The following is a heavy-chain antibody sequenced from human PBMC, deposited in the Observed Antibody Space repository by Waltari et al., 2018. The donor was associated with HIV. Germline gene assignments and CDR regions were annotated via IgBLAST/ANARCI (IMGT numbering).Heavy chain of an antibody. Sequence: QVQLVESGGGVVQPGRSLRLSCAASGFTFSNYGMHWVRQAPCKGRCVVAVIWYDGSNKYYTDSVKGRFSISRDKSMNTLSLQMNSLRAEDTAVYYCARDSRNDGGYFDYWGQGTLVTVSS. CDR3: ARDSRNDGGYFDY. J-gene: IGHJ4*02. CDR1: GFTFSNYG. CDR2: IWYDGSNK. V-gene: IGHV3-33*01. D-gene: IGHD3-16*01.